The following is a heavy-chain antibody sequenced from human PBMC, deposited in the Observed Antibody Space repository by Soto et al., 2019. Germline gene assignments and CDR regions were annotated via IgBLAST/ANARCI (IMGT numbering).Heavy chain of an antibody. J-gene: IGHJ4*02. D-gene: IGHD2-15*01. V-gene: IGHV4-59*01. CDR1: CSISTYY. CDR2: ISYSGTT. Sequence: SETLSLTCNGSCSISTYYLMWIRQPPGKGLEWIGYISYSGTTNYSPSLENRVTISIDTSKKQLSLKLSSVTTADTAVYYCATQGYCSGGECTYTHLFWGQGTLVTVSS. CDR3: ATQGYCSGGECTYTHLF.